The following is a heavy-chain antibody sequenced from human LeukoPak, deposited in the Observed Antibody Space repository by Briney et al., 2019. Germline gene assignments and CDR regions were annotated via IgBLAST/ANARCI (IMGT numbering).Heavy chain of an antibody. V-gene: IGHV4-59*01. CDR2: IYYSGST. D-gene: IGHD1-1*01. J-gene: IGHJ3*02. Sequence: SETLSLTCTVSGDSISRDYWSWIRPPPGKGLEWIGYIYYSGSTNYNPSLKSRVTISLDTSKNQFSLKLSSVTAADTAVYYCARDRRNSDAFDIWGQGTMVTVSS. CDR3: ARDRRNSDAFDI. CDR1: GDSISRDY.